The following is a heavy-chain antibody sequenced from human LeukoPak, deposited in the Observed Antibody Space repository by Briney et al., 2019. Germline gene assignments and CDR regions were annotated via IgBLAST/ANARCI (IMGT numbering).Heavy chain of an antibody. CDR1: GGSISNYY. J-gene: IGHJ5*02. V-gene: IGHV4-4*07. CDR3: ARDRHYGTSDMRFDH. D-gene: IGHD3-10*01. Sequence: SETLSLTCTVAGGSISNYYWGWIRQPAGEGLEWIGRIYTSGTTYYNSSLKSRVTMSVDTSMSQFSLKLSSVTAAETAVYFCARDRHYGTSDMRFDHWGQGILVTVSS. CDR2: IYTSGTT.